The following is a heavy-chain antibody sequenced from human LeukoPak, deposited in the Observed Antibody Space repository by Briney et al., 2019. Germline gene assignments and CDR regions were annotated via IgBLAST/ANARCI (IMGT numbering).Heavy chain of an antibody. CDR2: IYHSGSP. D-gene: IGHD3-22*01. Sequence: SETLSLTCAVSGYSISSGYYWGWIRQPPGKGLEWIGNIYHSGSPYYNPSLKSRVTISVDTSKNQSSLKVSSVTVADTAVYYCARAQRSYDSSGYLRPYAFDIWGQGTMVTVSS. CDR1: GYSISSGYY. CDR3: ARAQRSYDSSGYLRPYAFDI. J-gene: IGHJ3*02. V-gene: IGHV4-38-2*01.